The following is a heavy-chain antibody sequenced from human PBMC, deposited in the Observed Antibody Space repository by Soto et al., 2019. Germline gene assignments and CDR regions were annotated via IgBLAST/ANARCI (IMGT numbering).Heavy chain of an antibody. D-gene: IGHD3-22*01. CDR2: IDPKSGDT. J-gene: IGHJ5*02. CDR3: ARDYGKRGYDYFDP. V-gene: IGHV1-2*02. Sequence: ASVNVSCKASEYSFTGHYLHWVRQAPGQGLEWMGWIDPKSGDTKYAPKFRDRVTMTSDTSINTAYMDLSNLRYDDTAVYYCARDYGKRGYDYFDPWGEGIQVTVSS. CDR1: EYSFTGHY.